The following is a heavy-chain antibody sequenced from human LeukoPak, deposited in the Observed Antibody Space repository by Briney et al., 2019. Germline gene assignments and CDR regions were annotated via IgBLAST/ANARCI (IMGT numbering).Heavy chain of an antibody. Sequence: ASVKVSCKASGYIFTSYYMHWVRQAPGQGLEWMGIINPSGGSTSYAQKFQGRVTMTRDMSTSTVYMELSSLRSEDTAVYYCARVSDYYDSSGMMLAFDIWGQGTTVTVSS. D-gene: IGHD3-22*01. CDR1: GYIFTSYY. CDR3: ARVSDYYDSSGMMLAFDI. CDR2: INPSGGST. J-gene: IGHJ3*02. V-gene: IGHV1-46*01.